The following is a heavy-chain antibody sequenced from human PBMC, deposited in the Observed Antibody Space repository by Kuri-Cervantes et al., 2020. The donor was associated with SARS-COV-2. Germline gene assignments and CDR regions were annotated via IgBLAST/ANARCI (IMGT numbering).Heavy chain of an antibody. D-gene: IGHD3-9*01. CDR1: GGTFSSYA. V-gene: IGHV1-69*06. CDR3: ARHPGVLRYFDWLNFDC. J-gene: IGHJ4*02. CDR2: IIPIFGTA. Sequence: SVKVSCKASGGTFSSYAISWVRQAPGQGLEWMGGIIPIFGTANYAQKFQGRVTITADKSTSTAYMELSSLRSEDTAVYYCARHPGVLRYFDWLNFDCWGQGTLVTVSS.